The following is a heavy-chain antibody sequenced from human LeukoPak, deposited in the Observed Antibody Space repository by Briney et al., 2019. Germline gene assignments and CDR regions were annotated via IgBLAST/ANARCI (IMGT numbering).Heavy chain of an antibody. CDR3: ARGECDLLFVS. V-gene: IGHV4-59*01. CDR1: GGSISGYY. CDR2: IFYSGST. Sequence: PSETLSLTCTVSGGSISGYYWSWIRQPPGKGLEWIGYIFYSGSTNYNPSLKSRVTISVDTSKNQFSLKLSSVTAADTAVYYCARGECDLLFVSWGKGTPVTV. D-gene: IGHD1-26*01. J-gene: IGHJ4*02.